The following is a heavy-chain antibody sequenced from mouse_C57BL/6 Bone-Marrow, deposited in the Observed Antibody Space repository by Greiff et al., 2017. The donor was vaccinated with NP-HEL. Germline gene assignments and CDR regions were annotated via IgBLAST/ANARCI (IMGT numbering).Heavy chain of an antibody. D-gene: IGHD2-4*01. V-gene: IGHV2-5*01. CDR3: AKKGKYDYVDY. J-gene: IGHJ2*01. CDR2: IWRGGST. CDR1: GFSLTSYG. Sequence: VKLMESGPGLVQPSQSLSITCTVSGFSLTSYGVHRVRQSPGKGLEWLGVIWRGGSTDYNAAFMSRLSITKDNSKSQVFFKMNSLQADDTAIYYFAKKGKYDYVDYWGQGTTLTVSS.